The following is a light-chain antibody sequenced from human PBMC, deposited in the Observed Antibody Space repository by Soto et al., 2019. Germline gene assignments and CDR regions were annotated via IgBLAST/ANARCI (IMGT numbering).Light chain of an antibody. Sequence: EMVMTQSPATLSVSPGERAIVSCSATQSLSSDLAWYQQRPGQAPRLLIFGASTRATGIPARFSGSGSGTEFTLTVSSLQSEDFAVYYCQQYNNWPPTFGQGTKLEIK. CDR2: GAS. CDR3: QQYNNWPPT. CDR1: QSLSSD. V-gene: IGKV3-15*01. J-gene: IGKJ2*01.